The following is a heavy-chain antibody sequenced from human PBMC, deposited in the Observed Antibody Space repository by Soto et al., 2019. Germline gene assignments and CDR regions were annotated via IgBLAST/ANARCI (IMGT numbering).Heavy chain of an antibody. CDR1: GFTFSSCA. J-gene: IGHJ4*02. CDR3: ARAKRDLRFLEWSYYFDY. CDR2: ISYDGSNK. D-gene: IGHD3-3*01. V-gene: IGHV3-30-3*01. Sequence: QVQLVESGGGVVQPGRSLRLSCAASGFTFSSCAMHWVRQAPGKGLEWVALISYDGSNKYYADSVKGRFTISRDNSKNRLYLQMNSLRAEDTAVYYCARAKRDLRFLEWSYYFDYWGQGTLVTVSS.